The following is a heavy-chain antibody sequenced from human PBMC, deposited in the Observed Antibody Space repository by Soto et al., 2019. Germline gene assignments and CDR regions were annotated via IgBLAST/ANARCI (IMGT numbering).Heavy chain of an antibody. J-gene: IGHJ4*02. D-gene: IGHD6-19*01. CDR1: GFTLSSYS. Sequence: EVQLVESGGGMVQPGGSLRVSCAASGFTLSSYSMHWVRQAPGKGLEWVSYISGSGGTIYYADSVKGRFTISRDNAKNSLSVQRNSLREEATAVYFCARERRLRSSGWSYYLYFWGQGTRVTVSS. CDR2: ISGSGGTI. CDR3: ARERRLRSSGWSYYLYF. V-gene: IGHV3-48*02.